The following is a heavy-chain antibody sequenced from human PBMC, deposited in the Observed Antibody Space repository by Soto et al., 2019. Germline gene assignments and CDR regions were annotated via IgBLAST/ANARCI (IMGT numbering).Heavy chain of an antibody. CDR1: GFTFSSYA. CDR3: ARVVVVAAPLLRDETNNWFDP. D-gene: IGHD2-15*01. Sequence: GGSLRLSCAASGFTFSSYAMHWVRQAPGKGLEWVAVISYDGSNKYYADSVKGRFTISRDNSKNTLYLQMNSLRAEDTAVYYCARVVVVAAPLLRDETNNWFDPWGQGTLVTVSS. V-gene: IGHV3-30-3*01. J-gene: IGHJ5*02. CDR2: ISYDGSNK.